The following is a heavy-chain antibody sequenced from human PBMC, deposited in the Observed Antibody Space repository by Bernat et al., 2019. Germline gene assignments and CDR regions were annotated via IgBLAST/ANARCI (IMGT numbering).Heavy chain of an antibody. J-gene: IGHJ4*02. Sequence: DVQLMESGGDLVQPGGSLRLSCAASGFTFSDSGMSWVRLPPGKGLEWVSTISSDGENTHYAGSVQGRFTISRDNSQSTLYLQMDSLRAEDEAIYYCAKVSAPYFDYWGQGALVTVSS. CDR1: GFTFSDSG. D-gene: IGHD3-16*01. V-gene: IGHV3-23*01. CDR2: ISSDGENT. CDR3: AKVSAPYFDY.